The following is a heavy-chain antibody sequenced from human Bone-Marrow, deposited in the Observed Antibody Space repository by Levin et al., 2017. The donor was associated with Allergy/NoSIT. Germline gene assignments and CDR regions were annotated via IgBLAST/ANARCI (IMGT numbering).Heavy chain of an antibody. CDR1: GFTFSSYA. CDR3: AKWTATIGNYYYYYGMDV. Sequence: GGSLRLSCAASGFTFSSYAMSWVRQAPGKGLEWVSAISGSGGSTYYADSVKGRFTISRDNSKNTLYLQMNSLRAEDTAVYYCAKWTATIGNYYYYYGMDVWGQGTTVTVSS. D-gene: IGHD5-24*01. CDR2: ISGSGGST. J-gene: IGHJ6*02. V-gene: IGHV3-23*01.